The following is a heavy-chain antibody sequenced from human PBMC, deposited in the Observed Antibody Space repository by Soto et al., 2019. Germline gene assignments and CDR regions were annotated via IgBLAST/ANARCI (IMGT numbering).Heavy chain of an antibody. CDR3: ATRPSWYYLP. V-gene: IGHV3-21*01. J-gene: IGHJ1*01. CDR1: GFHFGGSS. CDR2: ISDSGGFI. D-gene: IGHD6-13*01. Sequence: GSRRLSCAASGFHFGGSSMNWVRQDPGKGLEWVSSISDSGGFIKYADSVKGRFTISRDNAKNSLFLQMDSLRAEDTAVYYCATRPSWYYLPWGQGTLVT.